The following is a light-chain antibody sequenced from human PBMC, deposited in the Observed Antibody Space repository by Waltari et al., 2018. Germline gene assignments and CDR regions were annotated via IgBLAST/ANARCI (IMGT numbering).Light chain of an antibody. CDR2: KDT. V-gene: IGLV3-25*03. CDR1: AFPRHF. J-gene: IGLJ1*01. CDR3: LSADSSGPYLYV. Sequence: SYELTQPPSVSVSPGQTARITCSGDAFPRHFAHCYQQKPVQAPVLVIYKDTGRPSGIPGRFSGSSSGTTVTLTISGVQAEDEADYYCLSADSSGPYLYVFGTGTTVTVL.